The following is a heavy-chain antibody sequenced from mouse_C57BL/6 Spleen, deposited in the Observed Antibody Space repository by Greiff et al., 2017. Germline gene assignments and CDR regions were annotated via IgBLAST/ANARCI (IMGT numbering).Heavy chain of an antibody. CDR2: ISYDGSN. J-gene: IGHJ2*01. D-gene: IGHD1-1*01. CDR1: GYSITSGYY. V-gene: IGHV3-6*01. CDR3: ARDPYNYGFFVY. Sequence: EVKLQASGPGLVKPSPSLSLTCSVTGYSITSGYYWNWIRQGPGNKLEWRGYISYDGSNNYKPSLKNRISLTRDTSKNQFFLKLNSVTTEDTATSYCARDPYNYGFFVYWGQGTTLTVSS.